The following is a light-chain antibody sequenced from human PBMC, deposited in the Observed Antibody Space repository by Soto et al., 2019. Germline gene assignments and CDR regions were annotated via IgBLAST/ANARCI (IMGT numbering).Light chain of an antibody. Sequence: TQYPAKLTESPRARATLSCRASQSVSSNLAWYQQKPGQAPRFLIYGASSRATGIPDRFSGSGSGTDFTLTISRLEPEDFAVYYCQQYGSSPKTFGQGTKVDIK. V-gene: IGKV3-20*01. CDR3: QQYGSSPKT. CDR2: GAS. J-gene: IGKJ1*01. CDR1: QSVSSN.